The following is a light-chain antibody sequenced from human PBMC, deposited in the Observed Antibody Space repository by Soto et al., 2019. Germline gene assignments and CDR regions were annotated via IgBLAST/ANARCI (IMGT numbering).Light chain of an antibody. Sequence: QSALTQPASVSGSPGQSITISCTGTSSDVGCYNYVSWYQQYPGKAPRVMIYEVSNRPSGVSNRFSGSKSCNTASLTISGLQAEDEADYYCSSYTSSSTLNFVFGTGTKLTVL. CDR1: SSDVGCYNY. V-gene: IGLV2-14*01. CDR3: SSYTSSSTLNFV. CDR2: EVS. J-gene: IGLJ1*01.